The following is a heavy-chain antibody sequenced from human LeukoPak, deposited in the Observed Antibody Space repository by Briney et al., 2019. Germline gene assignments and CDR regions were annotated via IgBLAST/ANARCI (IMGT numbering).Heavy chain of an antibody. CDR3: ARVPDFWIDY. Sequence: ASVKVSCKASGYTFTSYDINWVRQATGQGLEWMGCMNPNSGNTGYAQKFQGRVTMTRNTSISTVYMELTSLRSEDTAVYYCARVPDFWIDYWGQGTLVTVSS. V-gene: IGHV1-8*01. CDR1: GYTFTSYD. D-gene: IGHD3-3*01. J-gene: IGHJ4*02. CDR2: MNPNSGNT.